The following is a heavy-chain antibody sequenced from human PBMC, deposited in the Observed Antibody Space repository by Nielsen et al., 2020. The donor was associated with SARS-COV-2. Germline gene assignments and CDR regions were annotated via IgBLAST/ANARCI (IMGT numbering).Heavy chain of an antibody. D-gene: IGHD6-19*01. CDR2: IYDSGDT. CDR1: GGSVIFYY. J-gene: IGHJ4*02. Sequence: SETLSLTCTVSGGSVIFYYWSWIRQPPGKGLEWIGYIYDSGDTKDNPSLQSRATISVDTSKNQFSLRLSSVTAADTAVYYCARDGVSGNYFDYWGPGTLVTVSS. V-gene: IGHV4-59*02. CDR3: ARDGVSGNYFDY.